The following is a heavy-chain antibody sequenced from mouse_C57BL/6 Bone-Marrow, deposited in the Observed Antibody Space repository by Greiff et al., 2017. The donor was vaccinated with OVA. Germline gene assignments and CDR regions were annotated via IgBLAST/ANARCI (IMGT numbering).Heavy chain of an antibody. Sequence: QVQLQQSGAELARPGASVKLSCKASGYNFTSYGISWVKQSTGQGLEWIGEIYPRSGNNYYNEKFKGKATLTADKSYSTSYMELRSRTSEDSAVYFGARERSDYGSIYVYYAMDYWGQGTSVTVAS. CDR1: GYNFTSYG. CDR2: IYPRSGNN. CDR3: ARERSDYGSIYVYYAMDY. D-gene: IGHD1-1*01. J-gene: IGHJ4*01. V-gene: IGHV1-81*01.